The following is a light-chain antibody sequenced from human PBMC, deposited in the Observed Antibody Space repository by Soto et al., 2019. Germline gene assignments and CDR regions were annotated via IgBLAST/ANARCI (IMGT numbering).Light chain of an antibody. CDR2: EFS. J-gene: IGLJ1*01. CDR3: SSYAVRYNFFYL. CDR1: SSDVCGYNY. V-gene: IGLV2-8*01. Sequence: QSALTKPPSAAGSPGQSVTISCTGTSSDVCGYNYVSWYQRHPGKAPKLMIYEFSKRPSGVPDPSSASKSGTTASLPVSGLQAQAEPDYYRSSYAVRYNFFYLFGTGNQVNVL.